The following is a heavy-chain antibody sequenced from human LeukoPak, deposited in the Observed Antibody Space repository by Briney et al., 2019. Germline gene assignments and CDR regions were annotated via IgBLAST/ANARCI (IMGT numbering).Heavy chain of an antibody. V-gene: IGHV3-23*01. CDR2: ITSSGGST. D-gene: IGHD3-22*01. Sequence: PGGSLRLSCAASGFTFSSYAMSWVRQAPGKGLEWVSAITSSGGSTYYADSVKGRFTISRDNSKNTLYLQMNSLRAEDTAVYYCAKDYYDSSGYVRLFDYWGQGTLVTVSS. J-gene: IGHJ4*02. CDR1: GFTFSSYA. CDR3: AKDYYDSSGYVRLFDY.